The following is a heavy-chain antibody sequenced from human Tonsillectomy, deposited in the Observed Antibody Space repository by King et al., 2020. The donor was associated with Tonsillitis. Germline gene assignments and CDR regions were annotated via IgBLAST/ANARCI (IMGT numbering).Heavy chain of an antibody. V-gene: IGHV3-23*04. CDR2: ISGSGGST. J-gene: IGHJ4*02. D-gene: IGHD6-13*01. CDR3: AKYXAGVXGXAGXPYYFDX. Sequence: VQLVESGGGLVQPGGSLRLSCAASGFTFSSYAMSWVRQAPGKGLEWVSAISGSGGSTYYADSVKGRFTISRDNSKNTLYLQMNSLRAEDTAVYYCAKYXAGVXGXAGXPYYFDXWGXGTLVTVS. CDR1: GFTFSSYA.